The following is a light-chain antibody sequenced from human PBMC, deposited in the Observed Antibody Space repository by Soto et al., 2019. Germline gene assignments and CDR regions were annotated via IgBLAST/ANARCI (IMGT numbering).Light chain of an antibody. V-gene: IGKV3-11*01. Sequence: DILLTQSPATLSLSPGERATLSCRASQSFSGYLAWYQQKPGQAPRLLIYDASKRATGIPARFSGRGSGTDFTLTISGLEPEDFAVYYCQQRSNWPPVITFGQGTRLEMK. CDR3: QQRSNWPPVIT. J-gene: IGKJ5*01. CDR2: DAS. CDR1: QSFSGY.